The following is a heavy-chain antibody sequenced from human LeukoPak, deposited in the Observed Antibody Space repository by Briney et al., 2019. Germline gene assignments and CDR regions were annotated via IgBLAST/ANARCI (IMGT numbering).Heavy chain of an antibody. CDR2: ISSSSSYI. D-gene: IGHD3-3*01. Sequence: PGGSLRLSCAASGFTYSSYRMNWVRQAPGKGLEWVSSISSSSSYIYYADSVKGRFTISRDNAKNSLYLQMNSLRAEDTAVYYCARDGRTIFGVVPGGYYYGMDVWGQGTTVTVSS. CDR3: ARDGRTIFGVVPGGYYYGMDV. CDR1: GFTYSSYR. V-gene: IGHV3-21*01. J-gene: IGHJ6*02.